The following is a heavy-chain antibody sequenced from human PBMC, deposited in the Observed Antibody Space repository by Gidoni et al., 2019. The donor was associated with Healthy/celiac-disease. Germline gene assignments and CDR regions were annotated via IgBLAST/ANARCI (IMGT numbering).Heavy chain of an antibody. CDR2: RPYDGSNK. J-gene: IGHJ4*02. CDR3: AKDVGLTGTLDY. V-gene: IGHV3-30*18. Sequence: QVQLVESGGGVVELGRSLLRTCAASGVPVSSYGMHWVRQAPGKGLVWVSVRPYDGSNKYYADSVKGRFTISRDNSKNTLYLQMNSLRAEDPAVYYCAKDVGLTGTLDYWGQGTLVTVSS. CDR1: GVPVSSYG. D-gene: IGHD7-27*01.